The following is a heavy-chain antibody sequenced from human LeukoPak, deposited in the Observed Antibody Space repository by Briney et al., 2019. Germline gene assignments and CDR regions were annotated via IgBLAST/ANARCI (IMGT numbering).Heavy chain of an antibody. V-gene: IGHV3-11*01. J-gene: IGHJ6*03. CDR1: GFTFSDYY. CDR3: AKGIASPDYDFWSGYGYYYMDV. D-gene: IGHD3-3*01. Sequence: PGGSLRLSCAASGFTFSDYYMSWIRQAPGKGLEWVSYISSSGSTIYYADSVKGRFTISRDNAKNSLYLQMNSLRAEDTAVYYCAKGIASPDYDFWSGYGYYYMDVWGKGTTVTVS. CDR2: ISSSGSTI.